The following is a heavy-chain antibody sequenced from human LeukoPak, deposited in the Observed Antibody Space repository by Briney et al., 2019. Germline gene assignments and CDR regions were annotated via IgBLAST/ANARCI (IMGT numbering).Heavy chain of an antibody. J-gene: IGHJ4*02. CDR1: GFTFSSYW. Sequence: GGSLRLSCAASGFTFSSYWMSWVRQAPGKGLEWVANIKQDGSEKYYVDPVKGRFTISRDNAKNSLYLQMNSLRAEDTAVYYCARAPLLDSSSYDYWGQGTLVTVSS. CDR2: IKQDGSEK. CDR3: ARAPLLDSSSYDY. D-gene: IGHD6-13*01. V-gene: IGHV3-7*01.